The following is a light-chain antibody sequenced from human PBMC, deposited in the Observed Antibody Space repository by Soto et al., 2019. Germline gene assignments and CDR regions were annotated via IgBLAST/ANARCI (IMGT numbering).Light chain of an antibody. CDR1: SSDVGGYNY. Sequence: QSVLTQPASVSGSPGQSITISCTGTSSDVGGYNYVSWYQQHPGKAHKLKIYDISNRPSGVSNRFSGSKSGNTASLTISGLQAEDEADYYCSSYTSSSTRVFGTGTKVTVL. J-gene: IGLJ1*01. CDR2: DIS. V-gene: IGLV2-14*01. CDR3: SSYTSSSTRV.